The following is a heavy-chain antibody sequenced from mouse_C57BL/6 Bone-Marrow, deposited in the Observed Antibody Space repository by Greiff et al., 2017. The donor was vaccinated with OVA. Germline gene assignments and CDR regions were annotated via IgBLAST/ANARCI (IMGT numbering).Heavy chain of an antibody. J-gene: IGHJ2*01. V-gene: IGHV14-4*01. Sequence: EVQLQQSGAELVRPGASVKLSCTASGFNIKDDYMHWVKQRPEQGLEWIGWIDPENGDTESASKFQGKATITADTSSNTAYLQLSSLTSEDTAVYYCTTPYYFDYWGQGTTLTVSS. CDR3: TTPYYFDY. CDR1: GFNIKDDY. CDR2: IDPENGDT.